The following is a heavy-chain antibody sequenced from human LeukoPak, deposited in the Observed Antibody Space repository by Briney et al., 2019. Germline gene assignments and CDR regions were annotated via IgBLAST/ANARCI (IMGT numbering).Heavy chain of an antibody. CDR2: IKQDGNEK. J-gene: IGHJ3*02. D-gene: IGHD2-15*01. CDR3: ARHRNGGSQDDAFDI. Sequence: GGSLRLSCAASGFTFSNYWMNWVRQAPGKGLEWVANIKQDGNEKYYVDSVRGRFTISRQNAKNSLFLQMNSLRAEDTAVYYCARHRNGGSQDDAFDIWGQGTMVTVSS. V-gene: IGHV3-7*01. CDR1: GFTFSNYW.